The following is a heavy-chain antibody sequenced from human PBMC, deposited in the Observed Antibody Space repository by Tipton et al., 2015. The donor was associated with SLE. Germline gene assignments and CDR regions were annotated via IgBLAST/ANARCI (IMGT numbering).Heavy chain of an antibody. Sequence: SLRLSCAASGFTFDDYAMHWVRQAPGKGLEWVSGISWNSGSIGYADSVKGRFTISRDNAKNSLYLQMNSLRAEDMALYYCAKSRFLEWDDAFDIWGQGTMVTVSS. J-gene: IGHJ3*02. CDR2: ISWNSGSI. V-gene: IGHV3-9*03. D-gene: IGHD3-3*01. CDR1: GFTFDDYA. CDR3: AKSRFLEWDDAFDI.